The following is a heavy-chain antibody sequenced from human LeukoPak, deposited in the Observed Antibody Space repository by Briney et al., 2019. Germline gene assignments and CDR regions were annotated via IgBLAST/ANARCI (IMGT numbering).Heavy chain of an antibody. CDR3: ATHCTNGVCYTDY. CDR1: AFTFSSYA. Sequence: GGSLRLSCAASAFTFSSYAMSWVRQAPGKGLEWVSAVSGSGGSTYYADSVKGRFTISRDNSKDTLYLQMNSLRAEDTAVYYCATHCTNGVCYTDYWGQGTLVTVSS. J-gene: IGHJ4*02. V-gene: IGHV3-23*01. D-gene: IGHD2-8*01. CDR2: VSGSGGST.